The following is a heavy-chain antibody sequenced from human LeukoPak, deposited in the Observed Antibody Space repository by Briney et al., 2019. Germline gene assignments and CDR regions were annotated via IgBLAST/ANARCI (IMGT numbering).Heavy chain of an antibody. CDR2: ISGSGGST. CDR3: AKSSYYDASGYYREYYFDS. J-gene: IGHJ4*02. Sequence: PGGSLRLSCAVSGFTFSSYAMSWVRQAPGKGLEWVSAISGSGGSTHYVDSVKGRFTISRDKTKNTLYLQMNSLRAEDTAVYYCAKSSYYDASGYYREYYFDSWGQGTLVTVSS. V-gene: IGHV3-23*01. D-gene: IGHD3-22*01. CDR1: GFTFSSYA.